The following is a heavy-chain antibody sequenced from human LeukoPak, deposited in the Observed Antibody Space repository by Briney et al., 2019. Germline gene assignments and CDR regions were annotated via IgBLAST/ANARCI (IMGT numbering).Heavy chain of an antibody. CDR2: LYPDGSAT. CDR3: VRQGLQSGTYPAY. V-gene: IGHV5-51*01. J-gene: IGHJ4*02. Sequence: GESLRISCKASGYTFNNYWIGWVRQMPGRGLEWMGMLYPDGSATTYHPSFEGRVTISADKSVTTAYLEWNSLKASDTALYYCVRQGLQSGTYPAYWGPGTLVTVSS. D-gene: IGHD1-26*01. CDR1: GYTFNNYW.